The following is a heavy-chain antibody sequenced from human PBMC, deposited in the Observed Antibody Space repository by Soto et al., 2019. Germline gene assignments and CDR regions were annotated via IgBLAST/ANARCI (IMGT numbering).Heavy chain of an antibody. CDR3: ENWNERENDYDV. D-gene: IGHD1-1*01. V-gene: IGHV3-53*01. CDR2: LYDLDGS. Sequence: PWVSXRLACSAFVFTIIGKKYGRGFRQAPGKGLEWVSALYDLDGSFYAASVKGRFTTSSESSKTNVYIQMNDLRPDDTAVYYCENWNERENDYDVWGQGTTVTVS. J-gene: IGHJ3*01. CDR1: VFTIIGKKY.